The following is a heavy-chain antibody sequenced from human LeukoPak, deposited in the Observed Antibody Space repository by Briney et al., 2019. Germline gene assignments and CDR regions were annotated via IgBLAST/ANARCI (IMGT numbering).Heavy chain of an antibody. CDR1: GGSFSGYY. CDR2: INHGGST. D-gene: IGHD4-23*01. J-gene: IGHJ6*03. CDR3: ARRYGGYYYYYMDV. V-gene: IGHV4-34*01. Sequence: SETLSLTCAVYGGSFSGYYWSWIRQPPGKGLEWIGEINHGGSTNYNPSLKSRVTISVDTSKNQFSLKLSSVTAADTAVYYCARRYGGYYYYYMDVWGKGTTVTISS.